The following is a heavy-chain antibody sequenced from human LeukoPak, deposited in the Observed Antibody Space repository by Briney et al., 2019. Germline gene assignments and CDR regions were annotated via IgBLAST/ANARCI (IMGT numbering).Heavy chain of an antibody. CDR3: ARRGAELRYFDWLLGIAAFDI. CDR1: GYTFTSYY. J-gene: IGHJ3*02. V-gene: IGHV7-4-1*02. CDR2: INTNTGNP. Sequence: ASVKVSCKASGYTFTSYYMHWVRQAPGQGLEWMGWINTNTGNPTYAQGFTGRFVFSLDTSVSTAYLQISSLKAEDTAVYYCARRGAELRYFDWLLGIAAFDIWGQGTMVTVSS. D-gene: IGHD3-9*01.